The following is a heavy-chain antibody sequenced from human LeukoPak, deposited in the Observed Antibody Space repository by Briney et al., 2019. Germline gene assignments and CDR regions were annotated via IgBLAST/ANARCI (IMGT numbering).Heavy chain of an antibody. CDR1: GGSFSGYY. CDR3: ARLPRGYSGFLDY. V-gene: IGHV4-34*01. J-gene: IGHJ4*02. CDR2: INHSGST. D-gene: IGHD5-12*01. Sequence: SETLSLTCAVYGGSFSGYYWSWIRQPPGKGLEWIGEINHSGSTNHNPSLKSRVTISVDTSKNQFSLKLSSVTAADTAVYYCARLPRGYSGFLDYWGQGTLVTVSS.